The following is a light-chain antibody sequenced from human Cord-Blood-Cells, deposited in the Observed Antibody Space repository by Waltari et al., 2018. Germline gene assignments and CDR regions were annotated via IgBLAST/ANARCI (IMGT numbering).Light chain of an antibody. CDR3: YSAADNNRV. CDR1: VLAKKY. V-gene: IGLV3-27*01. Sequence: SYELTQPSSVSVSPGQTARITCSGDVLAKKYARWFQQKPGQAPVLVIYKDSGRPSGIPERFACSSSGTTGTLTISGAQVEEEADYYCYSAADNNRVFGGGTKLTVL. J-gene: IGLJ3*02. CDR2: KDS.